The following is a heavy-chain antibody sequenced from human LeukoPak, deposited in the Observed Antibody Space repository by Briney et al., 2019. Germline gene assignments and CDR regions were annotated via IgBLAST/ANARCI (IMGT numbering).Heavy chain of an antibody. D-gene: IGHD3-10*01. V-gene: IGHV4-39*01. Sequence: PSETLSLTCTVSGGSISSSSYYWGWIRQPPGKGLEWIGSIYYSGSTYYNPSLKSRVTISVDTSKNQFSLKLSSVTAADTAVYYCARGSARWFGELFRPTAFDYWGQGTLVTVSS. J-gene: IGHJ4*02. CDR1: GGSISSSSYY. CDR3: ARGSARWFGELFRPTAFDY. CDR2: IYYSGST.